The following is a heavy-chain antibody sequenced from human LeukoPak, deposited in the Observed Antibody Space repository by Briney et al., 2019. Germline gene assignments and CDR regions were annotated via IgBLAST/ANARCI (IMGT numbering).Heavy chain of an antibody. D-gene: IGHD6-13*01. CDR3: AKDPSAAPRETQY. CDR1: GFTFSNYA. V-gene: IGHV3-23*01. Sequence: GGSLRLSCAASGFTFSNYAASWVRQAPGKGLEWVSAISSSGGSTYYADSVKGRFTISRDNSKNTLNLQMNSLRAEDTAVYYCAKDPSAAPRETQYWGQGTLVTVSS. CDR2: ISSSGGST. J-gene: IGHJ4*02.